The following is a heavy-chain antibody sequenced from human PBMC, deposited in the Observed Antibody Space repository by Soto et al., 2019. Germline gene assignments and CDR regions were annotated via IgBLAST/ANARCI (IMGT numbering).Heavy chain of an antibody. D-gene: IGHD4-17*01. V-gene: IGHV3-30-3*01. J-gene: IGHJ4*02. Sequence: QVQLVESGGGVVQPGRSLRLSCAASGFTFSSYAMHWVRQAPGKGLEWGAVISYDGSNKYYADSVKGRFTICRDNSKNTLYLQMNSLRAEDKAMYYCARDLSGAYGDHDFFTVPGYFDYWGQGTLVTVSS. CDR2: ISYDGSNK. CDR1: GFTFSSYA. CDR3: ARDLSGAYGDHDFFTVPGYFDY.